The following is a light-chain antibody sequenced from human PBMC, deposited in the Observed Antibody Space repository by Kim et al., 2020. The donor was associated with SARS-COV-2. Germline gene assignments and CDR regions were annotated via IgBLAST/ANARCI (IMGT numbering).Light chain of an antibody. CDR3: SSHTRRSTRV. V-gene: IGLV2-14*03. Sequence: GQMHTISGSGTSSDGGGYYDSSWYQQHRGKAHKLMNYDDRNRPAGVSNRFAGNKAGNTAPTIIFGQQADDEAYYYGSSHTRRSTRVFGGGTKLTVL. J-gene: IGLJ3*02. CDR1: SSDGGGYYD. CDR2: DDR.